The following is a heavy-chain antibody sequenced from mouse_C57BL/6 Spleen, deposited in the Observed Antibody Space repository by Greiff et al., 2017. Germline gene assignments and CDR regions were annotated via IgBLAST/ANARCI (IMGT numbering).Heavy chain of an antibody. CDR2: IDPSDSYT. Sequence: QVQLQQPGAELVRPGTSVKLSCKASGYTFTSYWMHWVKQRPGQGLEWIGVIDPSDSYTNYNQQFKGKATLTVDTSSSTAYMQLSSLTSEDSAVYYCARDGSSYGYWGQGTTLTVSS. D-gene: IGHD1-1*01. V-gene: IGHV1-59*01. CDR1: GYTFTSYW. J-gene: IGHJ2*01. CDR3: ARDGSSYGY.